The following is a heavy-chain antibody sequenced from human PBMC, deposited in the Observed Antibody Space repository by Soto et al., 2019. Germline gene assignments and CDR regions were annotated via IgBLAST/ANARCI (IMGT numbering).Heavy chain of an antibody. CDR3: ARDSYYDSSGDSRMNYYYYGMEF. D-gene: IGHD3-22*01. Sequence: GDSVKVSCKASGGTFSSYAISWVRQAPGQGLEWMGGIIPIFGTANYAQKFQGRVTITADESTSTAYMELSSLRSEDTAVYYCARDSYYDSSGDSRMNYYYYGMEFWGQGPTGTV. CDR2: IIPIFGTA. CDR1: GGTFSSYA. J-gene: IGHJ6*02. V-gene: IGHV1-69*13.